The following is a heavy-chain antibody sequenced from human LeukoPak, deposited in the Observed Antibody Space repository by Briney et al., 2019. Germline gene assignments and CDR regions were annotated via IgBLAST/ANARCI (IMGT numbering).Heavy chain of an antibody. Sequence: SETLSLTCTVSGGSISSYYWSWIRQPAGKGLEWIGRIYTSGSTNYNPSLKSRVTRSVDTSKNQFSLKLTSVTAADTAVYYCARDLFVVTRRDAFDIWGQGTMVTVSS. CDR1: GGSISSYY. V-gene: IGHV4-4*07. CDR2: IYTSGST. J-gene: IGHJ3*02. D-gene: IGHD2-21*01. CDR3: ARDLFVVTRRDAFDI.